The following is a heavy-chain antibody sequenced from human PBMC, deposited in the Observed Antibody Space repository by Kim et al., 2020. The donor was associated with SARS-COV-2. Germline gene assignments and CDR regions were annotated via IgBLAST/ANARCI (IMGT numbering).Heavy chain of an antibody. V-gene: IGHV4-31*03. CDR2: IYYSGST. D-gene: IGHD3-22*01. Sequence: SETLSLTCTVSGGSISSGGYYWSWIRQHPGKGLEWIGYIYYSGSTYYNPSLKSRVTISVNTSKNQFSLKLSSVTAADTAVYYCARDRYYYDSSGYYYYGMYVWGQGTTVTVSS. J-gene: IGHJ6*02. CDR1: GGSISSGGYY. CDR3: ARDRYYYDSSGYYYYGMYV.